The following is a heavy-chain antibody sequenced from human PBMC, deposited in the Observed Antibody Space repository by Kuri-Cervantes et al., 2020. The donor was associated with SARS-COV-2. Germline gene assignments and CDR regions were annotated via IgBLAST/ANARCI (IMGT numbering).Heavy chain of an antibody. Sequence: ASFKVSCKSSGYTFTAYNIHWVRQAPGQGLEWLGWINPKSGGTNHAQEFQGRITMTRDTSISTVYMELTRLRSDDTAVYYCARDGQPIHPCNSGVCYYYYYYMDVWGKGTTVTVSS. CDR3: ARDGQPIHPCNSGVCYYYYYYMDV. CDR2: INPKSGGT. D-gene: IGHD2/OR15-2a*01. CDR1: GYTFTAYN. J-gene: IGHJ6*03. V-gene: IGHV1-2*02.